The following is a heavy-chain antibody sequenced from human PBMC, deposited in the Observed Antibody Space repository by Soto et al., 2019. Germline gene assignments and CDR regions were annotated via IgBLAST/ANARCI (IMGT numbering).Heavy chain of an antibody. V-gene: IGHV3-23*01. CDR3: ATRGIVATMTVDY. CDR1: GFTFSSYA. CDR2: ISGSGGST. D-gene: IGHD5-12*01. Sequence: PGGSLRLSCAASGFTFSSYAMSWVRQAPGKRLEWVSAISGSGGSTYYADSVKGRFTISRDNSKNTLYLQMNSLRAEDTAVYYCATRGIVATMTVDYWGQGTLVTVSS. J-gene: IGHJ4*02.